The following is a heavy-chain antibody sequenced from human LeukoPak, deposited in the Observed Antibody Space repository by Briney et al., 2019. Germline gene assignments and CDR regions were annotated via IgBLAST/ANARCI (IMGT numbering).Heavy chain of an antibody. CDR1: GFTFSSYA. Sequence: PGGSLRLSCAASGFTFSSYAMSWVRQAPGKGLGWVAEISYDGGNTYYADSVKGRFTISRDNSKNTLYLQMNSLRAEDTAVYYCAKEGTGIHFDYWGQGTLVTVSS. V-gene: IGHV3-30-3*01. D-gene: IGHD1-1*01. J-gene: IGHJ4*02. CDR2: ISYDGGNT. CDR3: AKEGTGIHFDY.